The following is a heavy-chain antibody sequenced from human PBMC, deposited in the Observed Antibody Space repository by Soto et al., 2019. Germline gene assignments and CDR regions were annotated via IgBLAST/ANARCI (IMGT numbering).Heavy chain of an antibody. J-gene: IGHJ3*02. CDR3: ARETLSDAIDI. CDR2: IRTNDESI. V-gene: IGHV3-48*03. CDR1: GGSITSDW. Sequence: LSLTCSVSGGSITSDWWSWIRQPPGKGLEWVSNIRTNDESIYYADSVKGRVSVSRDNAKNSPFLEMNSLRVDDTAVYYCARETLSDAIDIWGQGTLVTVSS.